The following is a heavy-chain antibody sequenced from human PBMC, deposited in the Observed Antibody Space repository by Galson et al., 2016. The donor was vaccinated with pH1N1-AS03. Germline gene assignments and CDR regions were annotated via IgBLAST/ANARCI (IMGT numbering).Heavy chain of an antibody. CDR2: ISGNGFST. V-gene: IGHV3-64*01. CDR3: ARGPVSYANYWFPPPDY. J-gene: IGHJ4*02. Sequence: SLRLSCAVGGFTFSSYAMFWLRPAPGKGLEYVSAISGNGFSTYYANSVKDRFTVSRDNSKNTLYLQMGSLRVEDMAVYYCARGPVSYANYWFPPPDYWGQGTLVTVSS. D-gene: IGHD4/OR15-4a*01. CDR1: GFTFSSYA.